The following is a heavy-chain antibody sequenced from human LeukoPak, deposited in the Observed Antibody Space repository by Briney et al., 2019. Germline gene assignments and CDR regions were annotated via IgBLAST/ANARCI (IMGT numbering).Heavy chain of an antibody. Sequence: ASVMVSCKASGYTFTGYYVHWVRQAPGQGLEWMGWINPNSGGTNYAQKFQGRVTMTRDTSISTAYMELSRLRSDDTAVYYCARAVARFRFDYWGQGTLVTVSS. CDR2: INPNSGGT. V-gene: IGHV1-2*02. CDR1: GYTFTGYY. D-gene: IGHD3-3*01. J-gene: IGHJ4*02. CDR3: ARAVARFRFDY.